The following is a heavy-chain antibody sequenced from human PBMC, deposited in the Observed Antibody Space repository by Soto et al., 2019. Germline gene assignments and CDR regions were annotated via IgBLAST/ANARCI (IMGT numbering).Heavy chain of an antibody. CDR1: GYTFTIYW. V-gene: IGHV5-51*01. CDR3: ARPANTVADHFDL. Sequence: GESLKISCEVSGYTFTIYWICWVRQKPWKGLEWMGIIYPSDSDTRYSPSFQGQVTISADKSLNTAYLQWNSLKASDTAVYYCARPANTVADHFDLWGQGTPVTVSS. CDR2: IYPSDSDT. J-gene: IGHJ4*02. D-gene: IGHD4-17*01.